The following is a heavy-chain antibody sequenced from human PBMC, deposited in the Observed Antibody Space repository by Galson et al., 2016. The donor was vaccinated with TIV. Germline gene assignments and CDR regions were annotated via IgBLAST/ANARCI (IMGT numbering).Heavy chain of an antibody. V-gene: IGHV3-66*02. CDR2: IYSDDTT. D-gene: IGHD1-1*01. Sequence: SLRLSCAASGFTYNIYAMGWVRQAPGKGLEWVSFIYSDDTTYYVDSVKGRFTVSRDFSTNALYLQMNRLRTEDTAVYYCFSMEFYQYLDVWGKGTTVTVSS. CDR3: FSMEFYQYLDV. CDR1: GFTYNIYA. J-gene: IGHJ6*03.